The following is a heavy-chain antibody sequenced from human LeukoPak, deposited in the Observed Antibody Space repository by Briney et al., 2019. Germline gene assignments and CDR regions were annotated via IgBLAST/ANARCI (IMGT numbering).Heavy chain of an antibody. Sequence: GGSLRLSCAASGFTFSNYDMSWVRQAPGKGLEWVSAISGSGGSTYYADSVKGRFTISRDNSKNTLYLQMNSLRAEDTAVYYCAKGRYYESSGPNYFDYWGQGTLATVSS. D-gene: IGHD3-22*01. V-gene: IGHV3-23*01. CDR1: GFTFSNYD. CDR3: AKGRYYESSGPNYFDY. CDR2: ISGSGGST. J-gene: IGHJ4*02.